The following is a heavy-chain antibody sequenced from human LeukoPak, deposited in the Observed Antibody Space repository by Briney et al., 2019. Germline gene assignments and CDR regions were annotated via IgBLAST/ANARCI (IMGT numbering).Heavy chain of an antibody. V-gene: IGHV4-59*01. CDR2: IDNSGST. CDR1: GGSISSYY. CDR3: ARGPQRGYSYGPNDAFDI. Sequence: KPSETLSLTCTVAGGSISSYYWSCIRQPPGKGLEWTGYIDNSGSTRYNPSLKSRVTISVDSSKNQFSLKLSDVTAADTAVYYCARGPQRGYSYGPNDAFDIWGQGTMVTVSS. D-gene: IGHD5-18*01. J-gene: IGHJ3*02.